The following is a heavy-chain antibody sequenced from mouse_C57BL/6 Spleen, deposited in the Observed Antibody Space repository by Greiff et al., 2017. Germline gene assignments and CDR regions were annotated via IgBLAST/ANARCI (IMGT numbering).Heavy chain of an antibody. V-gene: IGHV1-64*01. CDR3: ARSHDGYFYFDY. J-gene: IGHJ2*01. CDR1: GYTFTSYW. CDR2: IHPNSGST. Sequence: VQLQQPGAELVKPGASVKLSCKASGYTFTSYWMHWVKQRPGQGLEWIGMIHPNSGSTNYNEKFKSKATLTVDKSSSTAYMQLSSLTSEDSAVYYCARSHDGYFYFDYWGQGTTLTVSS. D-gene: IGHD2-3*01.